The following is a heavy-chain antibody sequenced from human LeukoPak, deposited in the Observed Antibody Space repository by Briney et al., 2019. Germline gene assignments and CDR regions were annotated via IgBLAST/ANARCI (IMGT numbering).Heavy chain of an antibody. V-gene: IGHV3-9*01. CDR3: AKLPTGTTSDY. CDR2: ISWNSGSI. CDR1: GFTFDDYA. D-gene: IGHD1-1*01. J-gene: IGHJ4*02. Sequence: GGSLRLSCAASGFTFDDYAMHWVRQAPGKGLEWVSGISWNSGSIGYADSVKGRFTISRGNAKNSLYLQMNSLRAEDTALYYCAKLPTGTTSDYWGQGTLVTVSS.